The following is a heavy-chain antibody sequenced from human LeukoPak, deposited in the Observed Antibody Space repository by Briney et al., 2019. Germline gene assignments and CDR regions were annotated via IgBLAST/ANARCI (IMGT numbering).Heavy chain of an antibody. CDR1: GGSITSDY. V-gene: IGHV4-59*01. CDR3: ARVRGAVDALSWFAP. D-gene: IGHD1-26*01. CDR2: ISHSGSS. J-gene: IGHJ5*02. Sequence: PSETLSLTCAVSGGSITSDYWSWIRQPPGKRLEWLGFISHSGSSNYNPSLNGRVTISVDTSKTQFSLRLSSVTAADTAIYCCARVRGAVDALSWFAPWGQGTLVTVSS.